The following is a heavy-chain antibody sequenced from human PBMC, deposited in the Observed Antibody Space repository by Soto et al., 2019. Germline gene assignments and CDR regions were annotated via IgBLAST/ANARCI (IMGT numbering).Heavy chain of an antibody. CDR3: ARVRVQFLQWLGSEG. J-gene: IGHJ4*02. CDR1: GGTFSSYA. V-gene: IGHV1-69*12. D-gene: IGHD3-3*01. CDR2: IIPIFGTA. Sequence: QVQLVQSGAEVKKPGSSVKVSCKASGGTFSSYAISWVRQAPGQGLEWMGGIIPIFGTANYAQKFQGRVTISADESTSTTYMELSSLRSEDTAVYYCARVRVQFLQWLGSEGWGQGTLVTVSS.